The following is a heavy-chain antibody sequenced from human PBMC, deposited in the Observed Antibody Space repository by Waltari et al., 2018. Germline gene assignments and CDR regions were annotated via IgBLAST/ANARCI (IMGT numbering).Heavy chain of an antibody. J-gene: IGHJ3*02. CDR1: GYTLTELS. V-gene: IGHV1-24*01. D-gene: IGHD3-9*01. CDR2: FDPEDGET. Sequence: QLQLVQSGAEVKKPGASVKVSCKVSGYTLTELSMHWVRQAPGKGLEWMGGFDPEDGETIYAQKFQGRVTMTEDTSTDTAYMELSSLRSEDTAVYYCATGFEFRGRTRLDAFDIWGQGTMVTVSS. CDR3: ATGFEFRGRTRLDAFDI.